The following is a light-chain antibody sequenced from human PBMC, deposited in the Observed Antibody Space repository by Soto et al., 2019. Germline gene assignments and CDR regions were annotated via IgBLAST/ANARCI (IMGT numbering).Light chain of an antibody. CDR3: SSFSSITREV. V-gene: IGLV2-14*01. CDR2: EVT. CDR1: TSDVGRYDY. J-gene: IGLJ2*01. Sequence: QSALTQPASVSGSPGQSITISCTGTTSDVGRYDYVSWYQQHPGKAPKLVIFEVTRRPSESSNRFSGSKSGNTASLTISGLQAEDEADYYCSSFSSITREVFGGGTKVTVL.